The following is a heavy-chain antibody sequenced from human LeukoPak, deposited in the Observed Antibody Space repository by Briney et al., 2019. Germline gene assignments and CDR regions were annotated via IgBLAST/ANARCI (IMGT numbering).Heavy chain of an antibody. D-gene: IGHD5-18*01. Sequence: PGGSLRLSCAASGFTFSTYAMSWVRQAPGKGLEWVSAISGSGGSTYYADSVKGRFTISRDNSKNTLYLQMSGLRAEDTAVYYGAKGGYRYEGNLDYWGQGTLVTVSS. CDR1: GFTFSTYA. J-gene: IGHJ4*02. CDR3: AKGGYRYEGNLDY. CDR2: ISGSGGST. V-gene: IGHV3-23*01.